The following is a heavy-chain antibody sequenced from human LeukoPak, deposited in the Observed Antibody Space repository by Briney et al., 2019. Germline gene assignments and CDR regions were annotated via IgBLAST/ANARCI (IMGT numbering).Heavy chain of an antibody. CDR2: ISSDTNSI. CDR1: GFTFSAYS. V-gene: IGHV3-48*01. CDR3: VRDRTLVRGVMSALDI. Sequence: GGSLRLSCAASGFTFSAYSMNWARQAPGKGLEWISYISSDTNSIYYTDSAKGRFTISRDNAKRSLYLQMNSLRVEDTAVYYCVRDRTLVRGVMSALDIWGQGTTVTVSS. J-gene: IGHJ3*02. D-gene: IGHD3-10*01.